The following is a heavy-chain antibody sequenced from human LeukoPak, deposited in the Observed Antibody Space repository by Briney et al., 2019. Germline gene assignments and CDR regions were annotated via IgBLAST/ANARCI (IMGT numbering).Heavy chain of an antibody. CDR3: AKDLLAGYSSIHYYFDY. CDR1: GFTFSSYA. V-gene: IGHV3-23*01. CDR2: ISGSGSST. Sequence: GGSLRLSCAASGFTFSSYAMSWVRQAPGKGLAWVSAISGSGSSTYYADSVKGRFTISRDNSKNTLYLQMSSLRAEDTAIYYCAKDLLAGYSSIHYYFDYWGQGTLVTVSS. D-gene: IGHD6-13*01. J-gene: IGHJ4*02.